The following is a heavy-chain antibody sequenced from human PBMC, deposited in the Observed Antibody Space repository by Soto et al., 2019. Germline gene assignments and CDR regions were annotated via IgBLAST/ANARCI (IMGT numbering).Heavy chain of an antibody. CDR2: IIPILGIA. CDR1: GGTFSSYT. J-gene: IGHJ4*02. V-gene: IGHV1-69*02. Sequence: QVQLVQSGAAVKKPGSSVKVSCKASGGTFSSYTISWVRQAPGQGLEWMGRIIPILGIANYAQKFQGRVTITADKSTSTAYMELSSLRSEDTAVYYCARGSGVTPFDYWGQGTLVTVSS. D-gene: IGHD2-21*02. CDR3: ARGSGVTPFDY.